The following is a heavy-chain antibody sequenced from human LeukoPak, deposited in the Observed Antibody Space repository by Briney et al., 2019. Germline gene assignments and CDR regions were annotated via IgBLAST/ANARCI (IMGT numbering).Heavy chain of an antibody. J-gene: IGHJ6*02. V-gene: IGHV3-21*01. D-gene: IGHD3-3*01. Sequence: PGGSLRLSCAASGFTFSSYSMNWVRQAPGKGLEWVSSISSSSSYIYYADSVKGRFTISRDNAKNSLYLQMNSLRAEDTAVYYCARVMYYDFWSGYYTGYCYGMDVWGQGTTVTVSS. CDR2: ISSSSSYI. CDR1: GFTFSSYS. CDR3: ARVMYYDFWSGYYTGYCYGMDV.